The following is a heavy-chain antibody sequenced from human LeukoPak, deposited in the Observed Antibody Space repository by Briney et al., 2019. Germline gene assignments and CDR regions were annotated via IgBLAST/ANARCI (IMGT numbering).Heavy chain of an antibody. CDR2: FDPEDGET. CDR3: ATVGYCSGGSCYGPYYFDY. D-gene: IGHD2-15*01. V-gene: IGHV1-24*01. CDR1: VYTLTELS. Sequence: ASVKVSCKVSVYTLTELSMHWVRQAPGKGLEWMGGFDPEDGETIYAQKFQGRVTMTEDTSTDTAYMELSSLRSEDTAVYYCATVGYCSGGSCYGPYYFDYWGQGTLVTVSS. J-gene: IGHJ4*02.